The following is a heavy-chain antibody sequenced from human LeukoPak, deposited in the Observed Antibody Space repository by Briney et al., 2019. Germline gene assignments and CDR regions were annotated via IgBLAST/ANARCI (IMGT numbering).Heavy chain of an antibody. CDR1: GFTFSSYA. V-gene: IGHV3-30*04. D-gene: IGHD1-26*01. CDR2: ISYDGSNK. CDR3: ATYSGAHHKTFDY. J-gene: IGHJ4*02. Sequence: GGSLRLSCAASGFTFSSYAMHWVRQAPGKGLEWVAVISYDGSNKYYADSVKGRFTISRDNAKNSLYLQMNSLRAEDTAMYYCATYSGAHHKTFDYWGQGTLVTVSS.